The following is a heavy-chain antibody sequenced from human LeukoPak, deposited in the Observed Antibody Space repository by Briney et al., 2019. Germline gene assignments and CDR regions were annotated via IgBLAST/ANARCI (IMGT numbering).Heavy chain of an antibody. V-gene: IGHV1-24*01. J-gene: IGHJ6*03. CDR1: GYTLTELS. CDR2: FDPEDGET. Sequence: ASVKVSCKVSGYTLTELSMHWVRQAPGKGLEWMGGFDPEDGETIYAQKFQGRVTMTEDTSTDTAYMELSSLRSEDTAVYYCATGSKVVIANIYYYYYMDVWGKGTTVTVSS. D-gene: IGHD2-21*01. CDR3: ATGSKVVIANIYYYYYMDV.